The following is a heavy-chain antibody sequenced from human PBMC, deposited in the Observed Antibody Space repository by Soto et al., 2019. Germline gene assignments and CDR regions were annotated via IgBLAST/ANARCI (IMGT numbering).Heavy chain of an antibody. CDR1: GFTFSSYG. J-gene: IGHJ4*01. CDR2: IRAGGDGT. D-gene: IGHD1-26*01. V-gene: IGHV3-23*01. Sequence: GGSLRLSCEASGFTFSSYGMSWVRQAPGKGLEWVSSIRAGGDGTYYADSVKGRFSISRDNSKNTLYVQMESLTVEDTAVYYCAKAVGTTGLFDFWGHGTLVSVSS. CDR3: AKAVGTTGLFDF.